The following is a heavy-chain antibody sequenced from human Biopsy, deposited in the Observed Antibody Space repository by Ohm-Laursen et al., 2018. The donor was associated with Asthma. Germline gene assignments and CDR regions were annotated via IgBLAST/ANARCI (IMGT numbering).Heavy chain of an antibody. Sequence: GQTLSLTCAVSGFTFSSYSMHWVRQAPGKGLVWVSNIKSDGSSTSYADPVKGRFTISRDNAKHTVYLQMNNLRAEDTAVYYCARDVGLRSVYWGQGTLVTVSS. D-gene: IGHD1-26*01. CDR2: IKSDGSST. CDR1: GFTFSSYS. CDR3: ARDVGLRSVY. J-gene: IGHJ4*02. V-gene: IGHV3-74*01.